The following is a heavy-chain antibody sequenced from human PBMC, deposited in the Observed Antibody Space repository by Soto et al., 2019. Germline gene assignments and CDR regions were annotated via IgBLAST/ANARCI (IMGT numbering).Heavy chain of an antibody. Sequence: RGESLKISCKGSGYSFTSYLICWVRQMPVKGLAWMGIIYPGDSDTRYSPSFQAQVSISADKSISTAYLQWSSLKASDTAMYYCARPIEARPGKKTVYYYYGIDIFRQGITFTICS. D-gene: IGHD6-6*01. V-gene: IGHV5-51*01. CDR3: ARPIEARPGKKTVYYYYGIDI. CDR2: IYPGDSDT. CDR1: GYSFTSYL. J-gene: IGHJ6*02.